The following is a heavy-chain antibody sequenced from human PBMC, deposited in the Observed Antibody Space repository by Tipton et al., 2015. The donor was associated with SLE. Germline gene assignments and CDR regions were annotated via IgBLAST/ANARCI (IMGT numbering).Heavy chain of an antibody. V-gene: IGHV4-4*08. CDR1: GASTREYY. CDR3: ARMRSRHFDY. CDR2: LYTSGTT. J-gene: IGHJ4*02. Sequence: LSLPCPVSGASTREYYWSWIRQPPGKGLEWIAYLYTSGTTNYNPSLKSRVTIAVDTSKNQFSLKVRSVTAADTAVYYCARMRSRHFDYWAQVTLVTVSS.